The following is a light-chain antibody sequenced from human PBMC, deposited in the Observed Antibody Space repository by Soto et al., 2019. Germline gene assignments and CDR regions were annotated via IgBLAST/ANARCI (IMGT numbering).Light chain of an antibody. CDR3: QQYGISQNT. J-gene: IGKJ2*01. CDR2: GAS. Sequence: ETVMTQSPGTLSLSPGERATLSCRASQSVSSGYLAWYQQKPGQAPSLLIFGASNRATGIPDRLTGSGSGTDFTLTISRLEPEDFAVYYCQQYGISQNTFGQGTKLEIK. CDR1: QSVSSGY. V-gene: IGKV3-20*01.